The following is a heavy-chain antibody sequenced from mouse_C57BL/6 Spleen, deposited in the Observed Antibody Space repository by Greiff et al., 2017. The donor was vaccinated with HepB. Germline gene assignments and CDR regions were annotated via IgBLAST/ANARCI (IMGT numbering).Heavy chain of an antibody. CDR1: GFNIKNTY. CDR2: IDPANGNT. V-gene: IGHV14-3*01. Sequence: EVQLQQSVAELVRPGASVKLSCTASGFNIKNTYMHWVKQRPEQGLEWIGRIDPANGNTKYAPKFQGKATITADTSSNTAYLQLSSLTSEDTAIYYCAEDTYGNYVESAMDYWGQGTSVTVSS. D-gene: IGHD2-1*01. J-gene: IGHJ4*01. CDR3: AEDTYGNYVESAMDY.